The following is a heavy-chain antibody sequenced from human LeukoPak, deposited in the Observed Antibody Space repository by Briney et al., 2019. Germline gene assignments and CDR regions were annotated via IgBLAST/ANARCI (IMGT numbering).Heavy chain of an antibody. D-gene: IGHD2-15*01. Sequence: PGRSLRLSCAASGFTFSSYAMHWVRQAPGKGLEWVAVISYDGSNKYYADSVKGRFTISRDNSKNTLYLQMNSLRAEDTAVYYCARDPYLAYCSGGSCYGGLDPWSQGTLVTVSS. CDR3: ARDPYLAYCSGGSCYGGLDP. CDR2: ISYDGSNK. CDR1: GFTFSSYA. J-gene: IGHJ5*02. V-gene: IGHV3-30*04.